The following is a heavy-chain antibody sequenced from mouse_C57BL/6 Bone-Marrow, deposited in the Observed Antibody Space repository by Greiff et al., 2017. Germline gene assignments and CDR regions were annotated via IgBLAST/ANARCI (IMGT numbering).Heavy chain of an antibody. V-gene: IGHV1-54*01. J-gene: IGHJ1*03. CDR2: INPGSGGT. CDR1: GYAFTNYL. Sequence: QVQLQQSGAELVRPGTSVKVSCKASGYAFTNYLIEWVKQRPGQGLEWIGVINPGSGGTNYNEKFKGKATLTADKSSSTAYMQLSSLTSEDSAVYFCARSGYGSFWYFDVWGTGTTVTVSS. D-gene: IGHD1-1*01. CDR3: ARSGYGSFWYFDV.